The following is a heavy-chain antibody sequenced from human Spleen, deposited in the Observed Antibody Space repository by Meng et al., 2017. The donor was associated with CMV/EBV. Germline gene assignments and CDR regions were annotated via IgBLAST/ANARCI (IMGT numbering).Heavy chain of an antibody. CDR1: GFTFSSYG. D-gene: IGHD3-16*01. CDR3: AKGGPGLPQLFDY. V-gene: IGHV3-23*01. Sequence: GESLKISCASSGFTFSSYGMGWVRQAPGKGLEWVSAISGSGGDTYYADSVKGRFTIFRDNSKNTLYLQMNSLRAEDPAEYYCAKGGPGLPQLFDYWGQGTLVTVSS. CDR2: ISGSGGDT. J-gene: IGHJ4*02.